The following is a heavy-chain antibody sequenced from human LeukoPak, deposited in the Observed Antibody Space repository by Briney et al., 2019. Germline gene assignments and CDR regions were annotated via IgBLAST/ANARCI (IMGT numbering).Heavy chain of an antibody. CDR3: ARGLTADS. V-gene: IGHV4-59*01. CDR2: IYDTGTT. CDR1: GGSLSSYY. Sequence: KPSETLSLTCTISGGSLSSYYWSWIRQPPGRGLEWIGYIYDTGTTNYNPSLSSRVTISLDTSKNLFSLKLTPVTAADTAVYYCARGLTADSWGQGTLVTVSS. D-gene: IGHD5-18*01. J-gene: IGHJ4*02.